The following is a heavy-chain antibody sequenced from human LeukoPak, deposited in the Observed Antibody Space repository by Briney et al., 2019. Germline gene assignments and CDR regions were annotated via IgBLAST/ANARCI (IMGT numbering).Heavy chain of an antibody. CDR3: TRDMGLEGNDAFDI. J-gene: IGHJ3*02. CDR2: IRSKAYGGTT. CDR1: GFTFSSYG. V-gene: IGHV3-49*04. Sequence: GGSLRLSCAASGFTFSSYGMSWVRQAPGKGLEWVGFIRSKAYGGTTEYAASVKGRFTISRDDSKSIAYLQMNSLKTEDTAVYYCTRDMGLEGNDAFDIWGQGTMVTVSS. D-gene: IGHD4/OR15-4a*01.